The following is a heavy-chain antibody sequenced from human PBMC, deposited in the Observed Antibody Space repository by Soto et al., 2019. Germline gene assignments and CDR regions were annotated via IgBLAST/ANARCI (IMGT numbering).Heavy chain of an antibody. J-gene: IGHJ6*02. CDR1: GFSFSDYY. CDR2: ISTSGSST. D-gene: IGHD2-2*01. V-gene: IGHV3-11*01. CDR3: ARYIPGVRYYGMDV. Sequence: GGSLRLSCAASGFSFSDYYMSWIRQAPGKGLEWVSLISTSGSSTDYADSVKGRFTISRDNAKNSLSLEMYSLRAEDTAVYYCARYIPGVRYYGMDVWGQGTTVTVSS.